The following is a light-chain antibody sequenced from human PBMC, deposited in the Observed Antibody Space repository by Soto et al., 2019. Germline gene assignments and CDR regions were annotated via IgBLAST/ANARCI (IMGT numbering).Light chain of an antibody. CDR1: QGISNW. CDR2: AAS. CDR3: QQANSFPWT. Sequence: DTQMTQSPSSVSASVGDRVTITCRASQGISNWLAWYPQKPGKAPKVLIYAASSLQSGVPSRFGGSGSGTDCLLTISTRQPEDLAADYCQQANSFPWTFGQGTKVVIK. V-gene: IGKV1-12*02. J-gene: IGKJ1*01.